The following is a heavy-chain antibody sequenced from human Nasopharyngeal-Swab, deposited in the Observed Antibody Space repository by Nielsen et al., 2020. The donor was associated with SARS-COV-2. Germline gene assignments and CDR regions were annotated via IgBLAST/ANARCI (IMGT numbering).Heavy chain of an antibody. CDR2: IKHDGSER. J-gene: IGHJ6*02. CDR1: GFIFNSYW. D-gene: IGHD1-26*01. CDR3: AREWAATGGGMDV. Sequence: GESLKISCAASGFIFNSYWMTWVRQAPGKGLEWVAHIKHDGSERYYVDSVKGRFTISRDNAKKSLWLQMNSRRAEDTAVYYGAREWAATGGGMDVWGQGTTVTVSS. V-gene: IGHV3-7*01.